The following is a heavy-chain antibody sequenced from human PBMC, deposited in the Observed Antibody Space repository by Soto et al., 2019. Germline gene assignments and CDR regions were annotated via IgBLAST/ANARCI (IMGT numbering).Heavy chain of an antibody. CDR1: GYTFTSYW. CDR2: IYPGDSDT. D-gene: IGHD5-18*01. J-gene: IGHJ6*02. CDR3: ARQGYSYDNYYYYGMDV. V-gene: IGHV5-51*01. Sequence: KVSCKASGYTFTSYWIGWVRQMPGKGLEWMGIIYPGDSDTRYSPSFQGQVTISADKSISTAYLQWSSLKASDTAMYYCARQGYSYDNYYYYGMDVWGQGTTVTVSS.